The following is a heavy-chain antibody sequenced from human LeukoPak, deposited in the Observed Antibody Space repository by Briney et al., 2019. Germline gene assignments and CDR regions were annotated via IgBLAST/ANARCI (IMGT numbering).Heavy chain of an antibody. CDR1: GYTFTSYY. J-gene: IGHJ4*02. CDR3: ARDGLIAGATGGADY. V-gene: IGHV1-46*03. D-gene: IGHD1-26*01. CDR2: INPSGGST. Sequence: ASVKVSCKASGYTFTSYYMHWVRQAPGQGLEWMGIINPSGGSTSYAQKFQGRVTMTRDTSTSTVYMELSSLRSEDTAVYYCARDGLIAGATGGADYWGQGTLVTVSS.